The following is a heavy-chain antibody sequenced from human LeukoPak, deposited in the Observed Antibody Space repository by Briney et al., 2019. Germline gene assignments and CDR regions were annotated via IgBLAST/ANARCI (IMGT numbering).Heavy chain of an antibody. D-gene: IGHD2-2*02. CDR1: GFTFSSYW. J-gene: IGHJ6*03. CDR3: AKGYCTTTNCYTYYYYYMDV. Sequence: PGGSLRLSCAASGFTFSSYWMHWVRQAPGKGLVWVSRINSDGSSTSYADSVKGRFTISRDNAKNTLYLQMNSLRAEDTAVYYCAKGYCTTTNCYTYYYYYMDVWGNGTTVTVSS. V-gene: IGHV3-74*01. CDR2: INSDGSST.